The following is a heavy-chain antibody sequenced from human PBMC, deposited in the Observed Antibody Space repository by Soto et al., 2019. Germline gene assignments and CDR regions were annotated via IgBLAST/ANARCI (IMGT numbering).Heavy chain of an antibody. Sequence: SETLSLTCTVSGGSVSSGSYYWSWIRQPPGKGLEWIGYIYYSGSTNYNPSLKSRVTISVDTSKNQFSLKLSSVTAADTAVYYCARDKSSRGYYYGMDVWGQGTPLTVYS. J-gene: IGHJ6*02. CDR1: GGSVSSGSYY. CDR2: IYYSGST. CDR3: ARDKSSRGYYYGMDV. D-gene: IGHD6-13*01. V-gene: IGHV4-61*01.